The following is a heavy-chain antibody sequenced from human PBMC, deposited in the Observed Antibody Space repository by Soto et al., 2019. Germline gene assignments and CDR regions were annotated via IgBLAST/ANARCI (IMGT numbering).Heavy chain of an antibody. Sequence: PSETLSLTCTVSGGSISSYYWSWIRQPPGKGLEWIGYIYYSGSTNYNPSLKSRVTISVDTSKNQFSLKLSSVTAADTAVYYCARLQLNRLLDYWGQGTLVTVSS. V-gene: IGHV4-59*08. CDR3: ARLQLNRLLDY. D-gene: IGHD1-1*01. CDR1: GGSISSYY. CDR2: IYYSGST. J-gene: IGHJ4*02.